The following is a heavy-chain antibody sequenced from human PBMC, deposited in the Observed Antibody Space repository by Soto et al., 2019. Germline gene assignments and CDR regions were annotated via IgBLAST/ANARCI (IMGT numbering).Heavy chain of an antibody. V-gene: IGHV3-23*01. CDR1: GFTFSSHA. CDR3: AKDIQFSGWLSAQTFDY. CDR2: ITGSGDST. D-gene: IGHD6-19*01. J-gene: IGHJ4*02. Sequence: GGALRLSCAVSGFTFSSHAMRWVRRAPGKGLECVSSITGSGDSTYYADSVKGRFTISRDKSKSTLYLQMNSLRAEDTAVYYCAKDIQFSGWLSAQTFDYWGQGTQVTVSS.